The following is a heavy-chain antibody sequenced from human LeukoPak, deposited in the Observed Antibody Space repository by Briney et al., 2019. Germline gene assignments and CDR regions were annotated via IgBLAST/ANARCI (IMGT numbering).Heavy chain of an antibody. CDR2: IIPIFGTA. V-gene: IGHV1-69*06. CDR3: AKDIRYWRGSSFDY. CDR1: GGTFSSYA. D-gene: IGHD3-3*01. J-gene: IGHJ4*02. Sequence: SVKVSCKASGGTFSSYAISWVRQAPGQGLEWMGGIIPIFGTANYAQKFQGRVTVTADKSTSTAYMELSSLRSEDTAVYYCAKDIRYWRGSSFDYWGQGTLVTVSS.